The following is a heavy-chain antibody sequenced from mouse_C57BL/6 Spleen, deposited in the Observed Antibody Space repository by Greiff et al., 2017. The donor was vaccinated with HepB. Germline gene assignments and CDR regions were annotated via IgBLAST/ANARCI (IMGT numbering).Heavy chain of an antibody. CDR1: GFSFNTYA. V-gene: IGHV10-1*01. CDR2: IRSKSNNYAT. CDR3: VRHLFDGSMDY. J-gene: IGHJ4*01. Sequence: GGGLVQPKGSLKLSCAASGFSFNTYAMNWVRQAPGKGLEWVARIRSKSNNYATYYADSVKDRFTISRDDSESMLYLQMNNLKTEDTAMYYCVRHLFDGSMDYWGQGTSVTVSS. D-gene: IGHD2-3*01.